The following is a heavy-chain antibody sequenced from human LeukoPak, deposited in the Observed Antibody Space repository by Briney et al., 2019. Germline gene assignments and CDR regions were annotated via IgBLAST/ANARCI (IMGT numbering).Heavy chain of an antibody. J-gene: IGHJ6*03. CDR2: INSDGSST. V-gene: IGHV3-74*01. Sequence: GGSLRLSCAASGFTFSNYWMHWVRQAPGKGLVWVSRINSDGSSTSYADSVKGRFTISRDNAKNTLYLQMNSLRAEDTAVYYCARGQAQQWLVSPWNYYYMDVWGKGTTVTISS. CDR1: GFTFSNYW. CDR3: ARGQAQQWLVSPWNYYYMDV. D-gene: IGHD6-19*01.